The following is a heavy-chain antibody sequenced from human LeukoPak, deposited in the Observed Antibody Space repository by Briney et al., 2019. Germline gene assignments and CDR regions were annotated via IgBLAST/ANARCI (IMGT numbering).Heavy chain of an antibody. J-gene: IGHJ4*02. CDR1: GGSISSYY. D-gene: IGHD3-22*01. CDR2: INTSGST. CDR3: ATTYYYDSSDFDY. V-gene: IGHV4-4*07. Sequence: SATLSLTCTASGGSISSYYWSWIRQPAGQGLEWIGRINTSGSTNYNPSLKSRVTMSVDTSKNQFSLKLSSVTAADTAVYYCATTYYYDSSDFDYWGQGTLVTVSS.